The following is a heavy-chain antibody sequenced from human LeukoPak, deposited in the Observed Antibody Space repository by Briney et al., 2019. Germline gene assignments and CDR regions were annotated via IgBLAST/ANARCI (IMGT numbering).Heavy chain of an antibody. CDR3: AKDITSYRVNWFDP. J-gene: IGHJ5*02. CDR1: GFTFSNYG. D-gene: IGHD2-2*01. V-gene: IGHV3-30*02. Sequence: GGSLRLSCAASGFTFSNYGMHWVRQAPDKGLEWVAFLQNHGGDIHYADSVKGRFTISRDNSKNTLYLQMNSLRAEDTAVYYCAKDITSYRVNWFDPWGQGTLVTVSS. CDR2: LQNHGGDI.